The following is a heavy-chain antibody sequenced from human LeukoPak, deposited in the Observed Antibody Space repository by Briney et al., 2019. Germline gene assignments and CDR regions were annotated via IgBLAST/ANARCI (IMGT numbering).Heavy chain of an antibody. D-gene: IGHD7-27*01. V-gene: IGHV4-31*03. CDR3: ARDLGGLGKIDY. J-gene: IGHJ4*02. CDR1: GCSFSSGGYY. Sequence: SETLSLTCTVSGCSFSSGGYYWSWIRPPPGKGLEWFGYIFYSGTNYYNPSHKSRVIISVDASKNQFSLRLSSVTAADTAVYYCARDLGGLGKIDYWGQGTLVTVSS. CDR2: IFYSGTN.